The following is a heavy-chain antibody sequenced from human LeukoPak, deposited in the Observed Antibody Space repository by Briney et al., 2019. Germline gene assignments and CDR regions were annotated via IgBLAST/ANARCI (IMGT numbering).Heavy chain of an antibody. D-gene: IGHD5-12*01. CDR1: GFTFSSYA. Sequence: PGGSLRLSCAASGFTFSSYAMHWVRQAPGKGLEWVAVISYDGSNKYYADSVKGRFTISRDNSKNTLYLQMNSLRAEDTAVYFCASGGYSGYYFDFWGQGTLVTVSS. CDR3: ASGGYSGYYFDF. J-gene: IGHJ4*02. V-gene: IGHV3-30-3*01. CDR2: ISYDGSNK.